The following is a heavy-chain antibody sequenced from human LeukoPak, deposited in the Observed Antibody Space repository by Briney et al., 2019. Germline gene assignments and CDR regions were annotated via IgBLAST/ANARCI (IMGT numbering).Heavy chain of an antibody. CDR2: IYYSGSA. Sequence: SGTLSLTCTVSGGSLSSYYWSWIRQPPGKGLEWIGYIYYSGSAIYNPSLKSRVTISVDTSKNQFSLKLSSVTAADTAVYFCARGGDLWGRGTLVTVSS. J-gene: IGHJ2*01. CDR1: GGSLSSYY. CDR3: ARGGDL. V-gene: IGHV4-59*12.